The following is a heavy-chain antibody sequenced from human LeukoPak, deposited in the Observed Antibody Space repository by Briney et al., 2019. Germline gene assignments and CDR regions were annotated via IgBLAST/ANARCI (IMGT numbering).Heavy chain of an antibody. J-gene: IGHJ4*02. Sequence: PSETLSLTCAVYGGSFSGYYRSWIRQPPGKGLEWIGEINHSGSTNYNPSLKSRVTISVDTSKNQFSLKLSSVAAADTAVYYCARGPGPCPPNYWGQGTLVTVSS. V-gene: IGHV4-34*01. CDR1: GGSFSGYY. CDR3: ARGPGPCPPNY. CDR2: INHSGST.